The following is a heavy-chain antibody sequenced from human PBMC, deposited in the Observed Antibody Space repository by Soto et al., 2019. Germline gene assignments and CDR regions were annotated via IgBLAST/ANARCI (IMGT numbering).Heavy chain of an antibody. CDR3: ASSVTYYYGSGSYYNDEWFDP. V-gene: IGHV1-69*02. D-gene: IGHD3-10*01. Sequence: SVKVSCKASGGAFSSYTISWVRQAPGQGLEWMGRIIPILGIANYAQKFQGRVTITADKSTSTAYMELSSLRSEGTAVYYCASSVTYYYGSGSYYNDEWFDPWGQGTLVTVS. CDR1: GGAFSSYT. J-gene: IGHJ5*02. CDR2: IIPILGIA.